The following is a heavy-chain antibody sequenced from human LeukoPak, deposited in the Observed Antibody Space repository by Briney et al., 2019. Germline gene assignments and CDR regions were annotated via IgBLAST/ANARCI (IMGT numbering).Heavy chain of an antibody. CDR1: GYTFTGYY. D-gene: IGHD6-6*01. Sequence: GASVKVSCKASGYTFTGYYMHWVRQAPGQGLEWMGRINPNSGGTNYAQKFQGRVTMTRDTSISTAYMELSRLRSDDTAVYYCARSSPYSSSPFDYWGQGTLVTVSS. CDR2: INPNSGGT. V-gene: IGHV1-2*06. J-gene: IGHJ4*02. CDR3: ARSSPYSSSPFDY.